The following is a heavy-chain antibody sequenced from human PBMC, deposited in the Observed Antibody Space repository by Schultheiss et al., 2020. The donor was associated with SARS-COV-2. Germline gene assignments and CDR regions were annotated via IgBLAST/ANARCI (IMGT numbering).Heavy chain of an antibody. D-gene: IGHD5-24*01. CDR3: ARSRDGYNYLGDY. Sequence: SETLSLTCTVSGGSISSGSYYWSWIRQPPGKGLEWIGSIYYSGSTYYNPSLKSRVTISVDTSKNQFSLKLSSVTAADTAVYYCARSRDGYNYLGDYWGQGTLVTVSS. CDR2: IYYSGST. J-gene: IGHJ4*02. V-gene: IGHV4-39*07. CDR1: GGSISSGSYY.